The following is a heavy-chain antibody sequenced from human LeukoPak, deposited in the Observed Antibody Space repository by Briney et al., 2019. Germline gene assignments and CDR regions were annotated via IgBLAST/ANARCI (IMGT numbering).Heavy chain of an antibody. V-gene: IGHV3-49*04. CDR2: IRSKAYGGTT. D-gene: IGHD3-10*01. CDR1: GFTFGDYA. Sequence: GGSLRLSCTASGFTFGDYAMSWVRQAPGKGLEWAGFIRSKAYGGTTEYAASVKGRFTISRDDSKSIAYLQMNSLKTEDTAVYYCTRGYYYGSGSYMYGFDYWGQGTLVTVSS. CDR3: TRGYYYGSGSYMYGFDY. J-gene: IGHJ4*02.